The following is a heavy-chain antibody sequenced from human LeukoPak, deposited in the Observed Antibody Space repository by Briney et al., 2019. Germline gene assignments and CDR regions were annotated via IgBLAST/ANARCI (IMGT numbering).Heavy chain of an antibody. J-gene: IGHJ4*02. CDR2: IYYTGT. CDR1: GGSVTDYY. D-gene: IGHD7-27*01. CDR3: ASRKLGNDY. V-gene: IGHV4-59*02. Sequence: SETLSLTCTVSGGSVTDYYWSWIRQSPGKGLEWIGYIYYTGTSYNPSLKSRVTISADTSKNQFSLKLISVAAADTAVYYCASRKLGNDYWGQGTLVTVSS.